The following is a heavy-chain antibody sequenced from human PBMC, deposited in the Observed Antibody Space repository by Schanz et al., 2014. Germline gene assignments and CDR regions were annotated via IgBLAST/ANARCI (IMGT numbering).Heavy chain of an antibody. D-gene: IGHD1-26*01. CDR2: IGGSDGNT. CDR1: GYTFTRSS. Sequence: QVQLVQSGGEVKTPGASVKVSCKASGYTFTRSSISWVRQAPGQGLEWMGWIGGSDGNTNFAQKIQGRDTMTTDTSTSTDYMELRSLTSDDTAVYYCARDRDQWDGNYLDYWGQGTLVTVSS. J-gene: IGHJ4*02. V-gene: IGHV1-18*01. CDR3: ARDRDQWDGNYLDY.